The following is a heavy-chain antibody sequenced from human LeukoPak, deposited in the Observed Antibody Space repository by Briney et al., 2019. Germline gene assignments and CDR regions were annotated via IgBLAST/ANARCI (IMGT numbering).Heavy chain of an antibody. Sequence: GGSLRLSCAASGFTFSSCGMHWVRQAPGKGLEWVANIKQDGSEKYYVDFVKGRFTIARDNAKNSLYLQMNSLRAEDTAVYYCARSDDFWSGYYWDYWGQGTLVTVSS. J-gene: IGHJ4*02. V-gene: IGHV3-7*01. CDR1: GFTFSSCG. CDR2: IKQDGSEK. D-gene: IGHD3-3*01. CDR3: ARSDDFWSGYYWDY.